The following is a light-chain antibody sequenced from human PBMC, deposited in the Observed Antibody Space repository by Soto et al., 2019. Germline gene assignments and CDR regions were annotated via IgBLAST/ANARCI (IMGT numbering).Light chain of an antibody. Sequence: QSVLTQSPSASASLGASVKLTCTLSSGHSSFAIAWHRQQPEKGPRYLMKLNSDGSHSKGDGIPDRFSGSRSGAERYLTISSLQSEDEADYYCQTGGTGIRVFGGGTKLTVL. CDR2: LNSDGSH. J-gene: IGLJ2*01. V-gene: IGLV4-69*01. CDR3: QTGGTGIRV. CDR1: SGHSSFA.